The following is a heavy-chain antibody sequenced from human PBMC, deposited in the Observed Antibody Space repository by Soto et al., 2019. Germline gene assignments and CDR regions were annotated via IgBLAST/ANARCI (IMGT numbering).Heavy chain of an antibody. CDR1: GFTFSSYA. V-gene: IGHV3-23*01. CDR2: ISGSGGST. D-gene: IGHD1-1*01. J-gene: IGHJ4*02. Sequence: GGSLRLSCAASGFTFSSYAMSWVRQAPGKGLEWVSAISGSGGSTYYADSVKGRFTISRDTSKNTLYLQLNTLRADDTAVYYCAKDKPGTTSFDYWGQGALVTVSS. CDR3: AKDKPGTTSFDY.